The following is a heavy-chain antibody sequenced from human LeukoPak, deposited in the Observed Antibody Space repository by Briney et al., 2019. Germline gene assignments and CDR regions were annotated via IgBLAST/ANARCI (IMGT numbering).Heavy chain of an antibody. J-gene: IGHJ5*02. V-gene: IGHV1-2*02. D-gene: IGHD2-8*02. CDR1: GGTFSSYA. CDR2: INPNSGGT. CDR3: ARTPVLTRGYNWFDP. Sequence: ASVKVSCKASGGTFSSYAISWVRQAPGQGLEWMGWINPNSGGTNYAQKFQGRVTMTRDTSISTAYMELSRLRSDDTAVYYCARTPVLTRGYNWFDPWGQGTLVTVSS.